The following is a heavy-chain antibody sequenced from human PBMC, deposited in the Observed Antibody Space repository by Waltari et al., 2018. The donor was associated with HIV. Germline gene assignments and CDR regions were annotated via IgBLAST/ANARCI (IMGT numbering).Heavy chain of an antibody. D-gene: IGHD6-19*01. J-gene: IGHJ4*02. CDR1: GGSISSSSYY. Sequence: QLQLQESGPGLVKPSETLSLTCTVSGGSISSSSYYWGWIRQPPGKGLEWIGSIYYSGTTYYNPSLKSRVTISVDTSKNQFSLKLSSVTAADTAVYYCASLARGAVAGYYFDYWGQGTLVTVSS. V-gene: IGHV4-39*01. CDR3: ASLARGAVAGYYFDY. CDR2: IYYSGTT.